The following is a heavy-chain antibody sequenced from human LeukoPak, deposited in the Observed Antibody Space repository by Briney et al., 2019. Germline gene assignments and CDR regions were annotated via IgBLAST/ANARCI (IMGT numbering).Heavy chain of an antibody. V-gene: IGHV1-18*01. J-gene: IGHJ6*03. D-gene: IGHD6-13*01. CDR2: ISAYNGNT. Sequence: ASVKVSCKASGYTFTSYGISWVRQAPGQGLEWMGWISAYNGNTNYAQKLHGRVTMTTDTSTSTAYMELRSLRSDDTAVYYCARVGGSSSWYPPYYYYYYYMDVWGKGTTVTVSS. CDR3: ARVGGSSSWYPPYYYYYYYMDV. CDR1: GYTFTSYG.